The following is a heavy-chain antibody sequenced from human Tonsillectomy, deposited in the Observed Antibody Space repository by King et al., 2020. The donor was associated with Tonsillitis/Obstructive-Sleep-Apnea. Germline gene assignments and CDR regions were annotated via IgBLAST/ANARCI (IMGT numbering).Heavy chain of an antibody. Sequence: VQLVESGAEVKKPGESRKISCKGSGYSFTSYWIGWVRQMPGKGREGRGIIYPGDSDTRYSPSFQGQVTISADKSISTAYLQWSSLKASDTAMYYCARPQAADTADSYFDLWGRGTLVTVSS. CDR3: ARPQAADTADSYFDL. CDR1: GYSFTSYW. CDR2: IYPGDSDT. J-gene: IGHJ2*01. D-gene: IGHD6-13*01. V-gene: IGHV5-51*01.